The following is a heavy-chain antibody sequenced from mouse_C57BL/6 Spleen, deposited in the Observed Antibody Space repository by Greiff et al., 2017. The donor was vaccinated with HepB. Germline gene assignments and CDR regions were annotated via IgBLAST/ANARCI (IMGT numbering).Heavy chain of an antibody. CDR3: AITTVVARDMDY. CDR1: GFTFSDYG. D-gene: IGHD1-1*01. Sequence: EVNLVESGGGLVKPGGSLKLSCAASGFTFSDYGMHWVRQAPEKGLEWVAYISSGSSTIYYADTVKGRFTISRDNAKNTLFLQMTSLRSEDTAMYYCAITTVVARDMDYWGQGTSVTVSS. V-gene: IGHV5-17*01. J-gene: IGHJ4*01. CDR2: ISSGSSTI.